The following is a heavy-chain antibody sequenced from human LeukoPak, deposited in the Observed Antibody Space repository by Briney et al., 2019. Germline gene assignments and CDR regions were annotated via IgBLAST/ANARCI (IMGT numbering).Heavy chain of an antibody. CDR1: GGSISNYY. V-gene: IGHV4-59*01. D-gene: IGHD3-10*01. Sequence: SETLSLTCTVSGGSISNYYWSWIRQSPEKGLEWIGYVYYSGTTNYNPSLKSRVTISVDTSKNQFSLKLNSVTAADTAVYYCARDRGLWFGELLDYWGPGTLATVSS. CDR2: VYYSGTT. J-gene: IGHJ4*02. CDR3: ARDRGLWFGELLDY.